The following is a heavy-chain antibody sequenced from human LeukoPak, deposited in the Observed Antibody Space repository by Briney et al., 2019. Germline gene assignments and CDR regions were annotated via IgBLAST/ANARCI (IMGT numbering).Heavy chain of an antibody. CDR2: ITSRSTT. CDR3: ARRTSGSYLDY. CDR1: GFAFSTYG. J-gene: IGHJ4*02. V-gene: IGHV3-48*02. D-gene: IGHD3-10*01. Sequence: GGSLRLSCAASGFAFSTYGMNWVRQAPGKGLEWISYITSRSTTYYADSVRGRFTISRDNAENSLYLETNGLRDDDTAVYYCARRTSGSYLDYWGKGTLVTVSS.